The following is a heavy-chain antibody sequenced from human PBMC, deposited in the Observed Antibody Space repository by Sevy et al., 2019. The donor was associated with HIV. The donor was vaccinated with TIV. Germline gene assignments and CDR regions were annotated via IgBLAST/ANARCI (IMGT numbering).Heavy chain of an antibody. Sequence: ASVKVSCKASGYYFTGYYVHWVRQAPGQGLEWMGWINPNGGDTNIGQKFHGRVTMSRDTSITTAYMELTRLRSNDTGVYFCARSVYGSGTYLNDYWGQGTLVTVSS. CDR2: INPNGGDT. V-gene: IGHV1-2*02. J-gene: IGHJ4*02. CDR3: ARSVYGSGTYLNDY. CDR1: GYYFTGYY. D-gene: IGHD3-10*01.